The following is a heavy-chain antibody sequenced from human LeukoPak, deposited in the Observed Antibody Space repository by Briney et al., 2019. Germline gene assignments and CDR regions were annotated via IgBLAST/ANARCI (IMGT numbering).Heavy chain of an antibody. CDR1: GFTFSSYG. CDR2: IRYDGSNK. V-gene: IGHV3-30*02. J-gene: IGHJ6*03. Sequence: GGSLRLSCAASGFTFSSYGMHWVRQASGKGLEWVAFIRYDGSNKYYADSVKGRFTISRDNSKNTLYLQMNSLRAEDTAVYYCAKVSYDILTGYYYYYYMDVWGKGTTVTISS. D-gene: IGHD3-9*01. CDR3: AKVSYDILTGYYYYYYMDV.